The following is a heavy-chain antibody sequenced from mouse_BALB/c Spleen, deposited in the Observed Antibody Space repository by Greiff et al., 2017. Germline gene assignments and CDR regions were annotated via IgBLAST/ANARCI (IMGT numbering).Heavy chain of an antibody. J-gene: IGHJ4*01. CDR3: ARSSNWGGYYAMDY. Sequence: VKLMESGPELVKPGASVRISCKASGYTFTSYYIHWVKQRPGQGLEWIGWIYPGNVNTKYNEKFKGKATLTADKSSSTAYMQLSSLTSEDSAVYFCARSSNWGGYYAMDYWGQGTSVTVSS. CDR1: GYTFTSYY. V-gene: IGHV1S56*01. D-gene: IGHD4-1*01. CDR2: IYPGNVNT.